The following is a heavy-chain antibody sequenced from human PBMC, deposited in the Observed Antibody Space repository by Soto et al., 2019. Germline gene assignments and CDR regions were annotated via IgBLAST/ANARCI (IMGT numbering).Heavy chain of an antibody. CDR1: GYTFTSYY. Sequence: EASVKVSCKASGYTFTSYYMHWVRQAPGQGLEWMGIINPSGGSTSYAQKFQGRVTMTRDTSTSTAYMELSRLRSDDTDVYYCARGRGYCSGGSCYSFGVDHWGQGNLVTVS. D-gene: IGHD2-15*01. CDR3: ARGRGYCSGGSCYSFGVDH. CDR2: INPSGGST. J-gene: IGHJ5*02. V-gene: IGHV1-46*01.